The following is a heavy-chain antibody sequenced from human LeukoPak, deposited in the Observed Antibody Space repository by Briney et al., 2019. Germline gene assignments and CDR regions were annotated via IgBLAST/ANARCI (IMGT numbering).Heavy chain of an antibody. V-gene: IGHV3-21*01. D-gene: IGHD2-21*02. CDR1: GFALSDYA. Sequence: PGGSLRLSCAASGFALSDYAINWVRQAPGKGLDWVSSISSGATYIYYADSMRGRFTISRDSAKDSVSLQMDSLRAEDTAVYYCTRGRRFCGADCHSWFDSWGQGTLVTVSS. CDR2: ISSGATYI. CDR3: TRGRRFCGADCHSWFDS. J-gene: IGHJ5*01.